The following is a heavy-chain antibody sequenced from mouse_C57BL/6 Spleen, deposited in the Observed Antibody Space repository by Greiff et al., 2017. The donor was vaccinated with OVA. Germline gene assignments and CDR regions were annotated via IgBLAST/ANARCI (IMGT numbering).Heavy chain of an antibody. CDR1: GYTFTSYW. Sequence: QVQLQQSGAELVKPGASVKLSCKASGYTFTSYWMHWVKQRPGRGLEWIGRIDPNSGGTKYNEKFKSKATLTVDKPSSTAYMQLSSLTSEDSAVYYCAATAVVAPHWYFDVWGTGTTVTVSS. D-gene: IGHD1-1*01. CDR2: IDPNSGGT. CDR3: AATAVVAPHWYFDV. J-gene: IGHJ1*03. V-gene: IGHV1-72*01.